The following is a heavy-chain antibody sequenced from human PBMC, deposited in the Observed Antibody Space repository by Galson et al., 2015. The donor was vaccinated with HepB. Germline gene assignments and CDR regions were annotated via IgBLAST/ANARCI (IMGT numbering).Heavy chain of an antibody. CDR1: GGSISSGGYS. J-gene: IGHJ3*02. CDR2: IYYTGGT. V-gene: IGHV4-30-4*07. Sequence: TLSLTCAVSGGSISSGGYSWTWIRQPPGKGLEWIGCIYYTGGTYYNPSLRSRVTISVDTSKNQFSLKLTSVTAADTAVYFCARDRSSWYGGGDAFDIWGHGTMVTVSS. CDR3: ARDRSSWYGGGDAFDI. D-gene: IGHD6-13*01.